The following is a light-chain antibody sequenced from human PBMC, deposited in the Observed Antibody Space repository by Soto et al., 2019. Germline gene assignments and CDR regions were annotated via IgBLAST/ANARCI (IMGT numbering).Light chain of an antibody. J-gene: IGLJ1*01. CDR2: EVS. Sequence: QSALTQPASVSGSPGQSITISCTGTSSDIGTDNYVSWYQQHPGKAPKLMLYEVSNRPSGVSNRFFGSKSGNTASLTISGLQAEDEADYFCNSYTSSSTLYVFGTGTKLTVL. V-gene: IGLV2-14*01. CDR1: SSDIGTDNY. CDR3: NSYTSSSTLYV.